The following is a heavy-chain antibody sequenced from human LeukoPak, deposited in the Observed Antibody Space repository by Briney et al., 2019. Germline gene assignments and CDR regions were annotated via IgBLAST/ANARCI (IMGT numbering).Heavy chain of an antibody. J-gene: IGHJ4*02. Sequence: SQTLSVTCTVSGGSISSGSYYWSWIRQPAGKGVEWIGRIYTSGSTNYNPSLKSRVTISVDTSKNQFSLKLSSVTAADTAVYYCASGDTAMGVYWGQGTLVTVSS. CDR2: IYTSGST. D-gene: IGHD5-18*01. V-gene: IGHV4-61*02. CDR1: GGSISSGSYY. CDR3: ASGDTAMGVY.